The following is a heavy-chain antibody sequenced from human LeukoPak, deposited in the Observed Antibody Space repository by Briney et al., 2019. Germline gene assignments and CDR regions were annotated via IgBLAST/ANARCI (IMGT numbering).Heavy chain of an antibody. J-gene: IGHJ6*03. CDR2: ILFDGTNK. V-gene: IGHV3-30*02. CDR3: VRTPYSGSAPRYYYMDV. CDR1: GFSFNMYG. D-gene: IGHD1-26*01. Sequence: GESLKISCAASGFSFNMYGMHWVRQAPGEGPEWLTFILFDGTNKYYANSGKGRFTISRDNSMNTVYLQMNSVRAEDTALYYCVRTPYSGSAPRYYYMDVWGKGTTVTVS.